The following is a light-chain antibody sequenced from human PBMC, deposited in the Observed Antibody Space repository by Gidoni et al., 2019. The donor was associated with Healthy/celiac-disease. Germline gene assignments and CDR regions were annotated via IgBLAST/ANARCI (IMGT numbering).Light chain of an antibody. CDR3: QQYGSSPYT. CDR2: GAS. J-gene: IGKJ2*01. Sequence: EIVLTPSPGTLSLSSGERATLSCRASQSVSSSYLAWYQQKPGQAPRLLIYGASSRATGIPDRFRGSGSGTDFTLTISRLEPEDFAVYYCQQYGSSPYTFGQGTKLEIK. V-gene: IGKV3-20*01. CDR1: QSVSSSY.